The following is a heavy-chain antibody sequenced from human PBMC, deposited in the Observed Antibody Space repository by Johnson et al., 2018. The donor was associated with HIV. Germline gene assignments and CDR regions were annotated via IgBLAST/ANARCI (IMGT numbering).Heavy chain of an antibody. CDR3: ARDQSDIVVVVAASDAFDI. J-gene: IGHJ3*02. Sequence: QVQLVESGGGVVQPGRSLRLSCAASGFTFSSYAMHWVRQAPGKGLEWVAVISYDGSNKYYADSVKGRFTISRDNSKNTLYLQMNSLRAEETAVYYCARDQSDIVVVVAASDAFDIWGQGTMVTVSS. CDR2: ISYDGSNK. D-gene: IGHD2-15*01. V-gene: IGHV3-30-3*01. CDR1: GFTFSSYA.